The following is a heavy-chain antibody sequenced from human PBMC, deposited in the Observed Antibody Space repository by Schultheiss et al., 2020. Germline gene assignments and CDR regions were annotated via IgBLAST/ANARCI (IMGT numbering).Heavy chain of an antibody. V-gene: IGHV3-21*01. D-gene: IGHD6-25*01. Sequence: GGSLRLSCAASGFSFSSCAMTWVRQAPGKGLEWVSSISSSSSYIYYADSVKGRFTISRDNAKNSLYLQMNSLRAEDTAVYYCARAHSGVGAFDIWGQGTMVTVSS. CDR2: ISSSSSYI. J-gene: IGHJ3*02. CDR3: ARAHSGVGAFDI. CDR1: GFSFSSCA.